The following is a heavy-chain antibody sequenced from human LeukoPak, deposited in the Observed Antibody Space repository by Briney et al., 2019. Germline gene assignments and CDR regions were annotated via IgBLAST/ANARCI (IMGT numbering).Heavy chain of an antibody. CDR3: ARDPGLGYCGGGSCYYYYGMDV. Sequence: GASVTVSCRASGYTFTSYYMHWLRQAPGQGLEWMGWINPNIGGTNYAQKFQGWVTMTRDTSISTAYMELSRLRSDDTAVYYCARDPGLGYCGGGSCYYYYGMDVWGQGTTVTVSS. J-gene: IGHJ6*02. V-gene: IGHV1-2*04. CDR1: GYTFTSYY. D-gene: IGHD2-15*01. CDR2: INPNIGGT.